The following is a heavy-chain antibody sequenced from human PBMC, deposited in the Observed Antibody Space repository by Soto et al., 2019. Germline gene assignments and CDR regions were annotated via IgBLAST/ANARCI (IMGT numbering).Heavy chain of an antibody. J-gene: IGHJ4*02. CDR3: VRSFGWYAIDY. V-gene: IGHV4-4*02. D-gene: IGHD6-19*01. CDR1: GVSISSNYY. Sequence: QVLLQESGPGLVQPSGTLSLSCAVSGVSISSNYYWGWVRQSPGKGLEWLGDISHIGSVNYSPSLISRVTISMDRSESQFSLKLNSVTAADTAVYYCVRSFGWYAIDYWGQGTLVIVSS. CDR2: ISHIGSV.